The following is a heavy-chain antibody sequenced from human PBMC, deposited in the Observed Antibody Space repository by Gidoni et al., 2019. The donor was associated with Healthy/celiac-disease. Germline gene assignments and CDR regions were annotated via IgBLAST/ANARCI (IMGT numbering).Heavy chain of an antibody. D-gene: IGHD3-16*01. CDR1: GFTFSSYG. Sequence: QVQLVESGGGVVQPGGSLRLSCAASGFTFSSYGMHWVRQAPGKGLEWVAFIRYDGSNKYYADSVKGRFTISRDNSKNTLYLQMNSLRAEDTAVYYCAKDLDYYYYGMDVWGQGTTVTVSS. J-gene: IGHJ6*02. CDR3: AKDLDYYYYGMDV. CDR2: IRYDGSNK. V-gene: IGHV3-30*02.